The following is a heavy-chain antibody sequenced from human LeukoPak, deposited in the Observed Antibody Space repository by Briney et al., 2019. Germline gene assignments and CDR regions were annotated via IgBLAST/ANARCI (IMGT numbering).Heavy chain of an antibody. Sequence: PGGSLRLSCAASGFTVTTNYMTWVRQAPGKGLEWVSVIYSGGGTYYADSVKGRFTISRDNSKNTLYLQMNSLRGEDTAVYYCARSGDDSSGYYSPFGYWGQGTLVTVSS. J-gene: IGHJ4*02. V-gene: IGHV3-53*01. CDR1: GFTVTTNY. CDR3: ARSGDDSSGYYSPFGY. CDR2: IYSGGGT. D-gene: IGHD3-22*01.